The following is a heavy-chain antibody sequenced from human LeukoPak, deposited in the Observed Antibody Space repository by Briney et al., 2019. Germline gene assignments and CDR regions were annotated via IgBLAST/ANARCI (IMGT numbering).Heavy chain of an antibody. J-gene: IGHJ6*02. CDR1: GFTVDSNY. Sequence: GVSLRLSCAASGFTVDSNYMSWVRQAPGKGLEWVSLIYTGGSTYYADSVRGRFTISRGNSKNTLYLQMNSLRPEDTAVYYCARGFGKAAANVFGGYTMDVWGQGTTVTVSS. D-gene: IGHD6-13*01. CDR2: IYTGGST. CDR3: ARGFGKAAANVFGGYTMDV. V-gene: IGHV3-66*02.